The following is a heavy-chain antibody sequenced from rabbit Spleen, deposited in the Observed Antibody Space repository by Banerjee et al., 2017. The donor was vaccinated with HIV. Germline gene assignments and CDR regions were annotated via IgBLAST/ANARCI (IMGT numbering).Heavy chain of an antibody. J-gene: IGHJ4*01. CDR1: GVSFSSSSY. D-gene: IGHD1-1*01. CDR3: VRGASSSGYYNL. CDR2: IDTGSSGFT. Sequence: QSLEESGGDLVRPGASLTLTCTASGVSFSSSSYMCWVRQAPGKGLEWIACIDTGSSGFTYFATWAKGRFTCSKTSSTTVTLQMTRLTVADTATYFCVRGASSSGYYNLWGQGTLVTVS. V-gene: IGHV1S40*01.